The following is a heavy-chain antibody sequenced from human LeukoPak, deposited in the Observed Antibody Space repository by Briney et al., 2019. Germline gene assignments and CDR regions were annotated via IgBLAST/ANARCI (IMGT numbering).Heavy chain of an antibody. Sequence: PGGSLRLSCAASGFTFSSYAMSWVRQAPGKGLEWVSALSGSGGSTYYADSVKGRFTISRDNAKNSLYLQMNSLRAEDTALYYCAKDTRGLGLRWYWFDPWGQGTLVTVSS. CDR1: GFTFSSYA. CDR3: AKDTRGLGLRWYWFDP. V-gene: IGHV3-23*01. J-gene: IGHJ5*02. CDR2: LSGSGGST. D-gene: IGHD4-23*01.